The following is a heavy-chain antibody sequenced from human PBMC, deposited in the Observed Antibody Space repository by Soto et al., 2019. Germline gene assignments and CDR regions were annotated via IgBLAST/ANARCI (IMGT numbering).Heavy chain of an antibody. J-gene: IGHJ6*02. V-gene: IGHV1-69*01. Sequence: SAQVSCKHSGRSLHNTAWYCVGQDAVQAREWMGLIIPIFGTVKYAHMFQGRVTITADHSARTASMEVRSLRSEDAAVYYCVWGGLEDGTIIHSFYNFDVWGQGTTVTF. CDR1: GRSLHNTA. CDR2: IIPIFGTV. CDR3: VWGGLEDGTIIHSFYNFDV. D-gene: IGHD3-3*01.